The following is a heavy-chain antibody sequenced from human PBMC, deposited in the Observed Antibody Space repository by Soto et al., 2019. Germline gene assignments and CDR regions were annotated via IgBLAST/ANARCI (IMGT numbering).Heavy chain of an antibody. CDR2: IYSSGGT. J-gene: IGHJ6*02. CDR1: GASVRSGSRH. Sequence: PSETLSLTCTVSGASVRSGSRHWSWIRQPPGKGLEWIANIYSSGGTNYNPSLKSRVTISMDTSETHFSLKLSSVTAADSAVYYFARTKGYHGPIQSYYYYAMDVWGQGTPVTVSS. V-gene: IGHV4-61*03. CDR3: ARTKGYHGPIQSYYYYAMDV. D-gene: IGHD2-15*01.